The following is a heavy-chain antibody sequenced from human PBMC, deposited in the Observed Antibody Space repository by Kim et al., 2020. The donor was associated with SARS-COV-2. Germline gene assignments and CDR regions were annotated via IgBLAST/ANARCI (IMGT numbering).Heavy chain of an antibody. D-gene: IGHD3-10*01. CDR2: ISSSSSYI. CDR3: ARDLFPNEWVRGARSDAFDI. V-gene: IGHV3-21*01. CDR1: GFTFSSYS. J-gene: IGHJ3*02. Sequence: GGSLRLSCAASGFTFSSYSMNWVRQAPGKGLEWVSSISSSSSYIYYADSVKGRFTISRDNAKNSLYLQMNSLRAEDTAVYYCARDLFPNEWVRGARSDAFDIWGQGTMVTVSS.